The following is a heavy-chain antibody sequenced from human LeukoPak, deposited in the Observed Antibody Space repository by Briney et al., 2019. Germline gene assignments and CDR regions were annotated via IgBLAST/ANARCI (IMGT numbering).Heavy chain of an antibody. CDR1: GFTFSSYG. CDR2: ISYDGSNK. J-gene: IGHJ4*02. D-gene: IGHD6-6*01. CDR3: ARDSSSSGYYFDY. Sequence: GGSLRLSCAASGFTFSSYGMHWVRQAPGKGLEWVAVISYDGSNKYYADSVKGRFTISRDNSKNTLYLQMNSLRAEDTAVYYCARDSSSSGYYFDYWGQGTLVTVSS. V-gene: IGHV3-30*03.